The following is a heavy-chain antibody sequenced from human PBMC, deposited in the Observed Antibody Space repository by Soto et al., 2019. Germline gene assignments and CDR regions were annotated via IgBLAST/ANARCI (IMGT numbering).Heavy chain of an antibody. D-gene: IGHD3-22*01. CDR2: ISYDGSNK. V-gene: IGHV3-30*18. Sequence: GGSLRLCCAASGFTFSSYGMHWVRQAPGKGLEWVAVISYDGSNKYYADSVKGRFTISRDNSKNTLYLQMNSLRAEDTAVYYCAKDLGGYHFDXFDIWGQGTMVTVSS. CDR1: GFTFSSYG. J-gene: IGHJ3*02. CDR3: AKDLGGYHFDXFDI.